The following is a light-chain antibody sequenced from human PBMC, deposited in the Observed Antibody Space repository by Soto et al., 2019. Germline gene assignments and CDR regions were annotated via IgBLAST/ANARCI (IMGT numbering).Light chain of an antibody. CDR1: SSDVGASNY. Sequence: QSVLTQPASVSGSPGQSITISCTGTSSDVGASNYVSWYQQYPGKAPKLMIYEVSYRPSGVSNRFSGSKSGNTASLTISGLQSEDEADYYCSSYTSRSTVIFGGGTKVTVL. CDR2: EVS. CDR3: SSYTSRSTVI. V-gene: IGLV2-14*01. J-gene: IGLJ2*01.